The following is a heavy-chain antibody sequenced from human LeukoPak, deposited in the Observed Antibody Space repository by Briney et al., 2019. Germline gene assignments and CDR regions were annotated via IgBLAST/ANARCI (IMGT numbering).Heavy chain of an antibody. CDR2: INPNSGGT. V-gene: IGHV1-2*04. CDR1: GYTFTGYY. CDR3: ARSKGYYDSSGYYRGLPLDAFDI. Sequence: GASVKVSCKASGYTFTGYYMHWVRQAPGQGLEWMGWINPNSGGTNYAQKFQGWVTMTRDTSIRTAYMELSRLRSDDTAVYYCARSKGYYDSSGYYRGLPLDAFDIWGQGTMVTVSS. D-gene: IGHD3-22*01. J-gene: IGHJ3*02.